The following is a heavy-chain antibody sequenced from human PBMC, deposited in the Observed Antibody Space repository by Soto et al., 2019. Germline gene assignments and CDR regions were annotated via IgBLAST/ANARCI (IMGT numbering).Heavy chain of an antibody. J-gene: IGHJ6*03. Sequence: QVQLQESGPGLVKPSETLSLTCAVSGASMNTYYWSWIRQPPGKGLEWIGYFYYSGLTNYNPSLKSRVTISLYTSKNQFSLKLSSVTAADTAVYFCARGNTHGYYYMDVWGRGTTVTVSS. CDR2: FYYSGLT. CDR3: ARGNTHGYYYMDV. D-gene: IGHD3-22*01. CDR1: GASMNTYY. V-gene: IGHV4-59*08.